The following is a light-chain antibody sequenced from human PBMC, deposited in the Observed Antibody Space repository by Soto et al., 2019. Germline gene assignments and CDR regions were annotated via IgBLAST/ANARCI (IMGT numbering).Light chain of an antibody. CDR2: GAS. Sequence: EIVLTQSPGTLSLSGGERATLSCRASQSVSSSYLAWYQQKPGQAPRQLIYGASSRATGIPDRFSGSGSGTDFTLTITRLEPEDFAVYYCQHYRTSFGGGTRVEIK. CDR3: QHYRTS. V-gene: IGKV3-20*01. CDR1: QSVSSSY. J-gene: IGKJ4*01.